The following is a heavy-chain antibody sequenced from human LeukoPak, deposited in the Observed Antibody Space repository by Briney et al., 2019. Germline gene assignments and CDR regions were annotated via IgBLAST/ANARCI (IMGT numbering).Heavy chain of an antibody. CDR3: AREGGFFRPLDY. Sequence: PSETLSLTCGESGGSVTSTNWWTWVRQPPGKGLEWIGEVRLDGKTHYNPSLQSRLTILVSLSENHISLRLTSVTAADTAVYYCAREGGFFRPLDYSGQGTLVTVSS. D-gene: IGHD3-3*01. V-gene: IGHV4-4*02. CDR2: VRLDGKT. J-gene: IGHJ4*02. CDR1: GGSVTSTNW.